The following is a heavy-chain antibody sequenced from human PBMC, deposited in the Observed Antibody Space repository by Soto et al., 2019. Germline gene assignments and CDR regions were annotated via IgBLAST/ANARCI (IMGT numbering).Heavy chain of an antibody. V-gene: IGHV4-59*08. J-gene: IGHJ4*02. CDR2: IYYSGST. CDR3: ARLYGIAAAGKISPFDY. D-gene: IGHD6-13*01. CDR1: GGSISSYY. Sequence: SETLSLTCTVSGGSISSYYWSWIRQPPGKGLEWIGYIYYSGSTNYNPSLKSRVTISVDTSKNQFSLKLSSVTAADTAVYYCARLYGIAAAGKISPFDYWGQGTLVTVSS.